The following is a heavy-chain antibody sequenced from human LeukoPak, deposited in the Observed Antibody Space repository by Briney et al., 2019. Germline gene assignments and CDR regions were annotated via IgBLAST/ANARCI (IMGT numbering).Heavy chain of an antibody. Sequence: SETLSLTCAVYGGSFSGYYWSWIRQPPGKGLEWIGEINHSGSTNYNPSLKSRVTISVDTSKNQFSLKLRSVTAADTAVYYCATRGYSSGWYSPFDYWGQGTLVTVSS. V-gene: IGHV4-34*01. CDR3: ATRGYSSGWYSPFDY. CDR2: INHSGST. CDR1: GGSFSGYY. J-gene: IGHJ4*02. D-gene: IGHD6-19*01.